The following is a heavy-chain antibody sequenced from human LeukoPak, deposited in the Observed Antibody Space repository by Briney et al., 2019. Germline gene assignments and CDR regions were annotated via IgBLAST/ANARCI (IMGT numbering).Heavy chain of an antibody. J-gene: IGHJ4*02. CDR3: ARGQYYDSSGYYLFDY. V-gene: IGHV1-2*02. CDR2: INPNSGGT. Sequence: ASVKVSCKASGYTFTGYYMHWVRQAPGQGLEWMGWINPNSGGTNYAQKFQGRVTMTRDTSISTAYMELSRLRSDDTAVYYCARGQYYDSSGYYLFDYWGQGTLVTVSS. CDR1: GYTFTGYY. D-gene: IGHD3-22*01.